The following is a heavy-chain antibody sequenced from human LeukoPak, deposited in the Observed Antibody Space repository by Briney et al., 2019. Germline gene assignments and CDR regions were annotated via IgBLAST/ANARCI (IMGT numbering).Heavy chain of an antibody. D-gene: IGHD2-2*01. CDR2: ISISGSTI. Sequence: GGSLRLSCAASGFTFSSYEMNWVRQAPGKGLEWVSYISISGSTIHYADSVKGRFTISRNNARNALYLQMNSLRAEDMAVYYCARDRPRVGLDYWGQGTLVTVSS. CDR1: GFTFSSYE. J-gene: IGHJ4*02. V-gene: IGHV3-48*03. CDR3: ARDRPRVGLDY.